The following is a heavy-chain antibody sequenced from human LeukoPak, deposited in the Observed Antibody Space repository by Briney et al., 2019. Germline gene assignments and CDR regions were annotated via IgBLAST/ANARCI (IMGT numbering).Heavy chain of an antibody. J-gene: IGHJ4*02. D-gene: IGHD2-15*01. CDR1: GGSISSYY. CDR2: IYTSGST. Sequence: SETLSLTCTVSGGSISSYYWSWIRQPAGKGLEWIGRIYTSGSTNYNPSLKSRVTMSVDTSKNQFSLKLISVTAADTAVYYCARDLGYCSGDSCFHYFDYWGQGTLVTVSS. CDR3: ARDLGYCSGDSCFHYFDY. V-gene: IGHV4-4*07.